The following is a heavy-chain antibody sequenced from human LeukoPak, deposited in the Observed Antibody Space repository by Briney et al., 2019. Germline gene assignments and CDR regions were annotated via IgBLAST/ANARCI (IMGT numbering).Heavy chain of an antibody. CDR3: VMFFMGTTNSPDH. V-gene: IGHV3-21*01. D-gene: IGHD3-10*02. CDR2: ISGSSSYI. CDR1: GFTFSGYG. J-gene: IGHJ4*02. Sequence: GGSLRLSCAASGFTFSGYGMTWVRQAPGKGLEWVSSISGSSSYITYADAAKGRFTFSSDNAKNSVYLQMNRPRTRDTAVYYCVMFFMGTTNSPDHWGQELLVSVPS.